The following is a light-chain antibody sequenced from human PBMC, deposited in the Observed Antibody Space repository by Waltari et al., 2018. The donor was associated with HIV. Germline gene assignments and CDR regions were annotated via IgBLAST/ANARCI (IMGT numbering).Light chain of an antibody. V-gene: IGLV1-40*01. CDR1: SSNIGAGYD. CDR2: GNT. J-gene: IGLJ2*01. Sequence: QSVLTQPPSVSGAPGQRVTISCTGSSSNIGAGYDVHWYQQLPGTAPKLLIYGNTNRPSGVPDRFSGSKSGTSASLAITGLQAWDEADYYCQSLRVFGGGTKLTVL. CDR3: QSLRV.